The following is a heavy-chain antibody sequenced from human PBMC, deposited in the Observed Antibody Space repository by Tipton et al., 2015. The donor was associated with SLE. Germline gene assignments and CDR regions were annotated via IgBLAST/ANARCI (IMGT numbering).Heavy chain of an antibody. J-gene: IGHJ6*02. CDR1: GGSISSYY. V-gene: IGHV4-59*08. CDR3: ARQGQQLVRPYYYGMDV. D-gene: IGHD6-13*01. Sequence: LRLSCTVSGGSISSYYWSWIRQPPGKGLEWIGYIYYSGSTNYNPSLKSRVTISVDTSKNQFSLKLSSVTAADTAVYYCARQGQQLVRPYYYGMDVWGQGTTVTVS. CDR2: IYYSGST.